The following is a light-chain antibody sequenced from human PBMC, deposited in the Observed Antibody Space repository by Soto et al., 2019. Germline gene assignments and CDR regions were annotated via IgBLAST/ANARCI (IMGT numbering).Light chain of an antibody. J-gene: IGKJ3*01. CDR2: GAS. Sequence: EFVLTQSPGTLSLSPGERATLSCRASQSVSSSYLAWYQQKPGQAPRLLIYGASSRATGIPDRFSGSGSGTDFTLTISRLEPEDFAVYYCQQYGSSPFTFGPGTKADIK. CDR3: QQYGSSPFT. V-gene: IGKV3-20*01. CDR1: QSVSSSY.